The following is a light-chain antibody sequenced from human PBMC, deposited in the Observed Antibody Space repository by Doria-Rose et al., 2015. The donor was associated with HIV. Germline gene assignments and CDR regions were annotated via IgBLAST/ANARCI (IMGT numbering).Light chain of an antibody. CDR3: HQDVPSWT. V-gene: IGKV3-20*01. CDR2: DGS. Sequence: EIVMTQSPGTLSLSPGERATLSCRASQSFSSTYLAWYQQKPGQAPSLLIYDGSTRATGIPDRFSASGSGTDFTLTINRLEPEDFALYYCHQDVPSWTFGQGTKVE. J-gene: IGKJ1*01. CDR1: QSFSSTY.